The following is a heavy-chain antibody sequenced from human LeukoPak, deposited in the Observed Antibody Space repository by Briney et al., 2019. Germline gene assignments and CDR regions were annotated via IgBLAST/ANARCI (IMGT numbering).Heavy chain of an antibody. V-gene: IGHV1-2*02. J-gene: IGHJ6*02. D-gene: IGHD6-6*01. Sequence: GASVKVSCKASGYTFTRYYMHWVRQAPGQGLEWMGWINPNSGGTNYAQKFQGRVTMTRDTSISTAYMELSRLRSDDTGVYYCGVAARYYYYYGMDVWGQGTTVTVSS. CDR2: INPNSGGT. CDR1: GYTFTRYY. CDR3: GVAARYYYYYGMDV.